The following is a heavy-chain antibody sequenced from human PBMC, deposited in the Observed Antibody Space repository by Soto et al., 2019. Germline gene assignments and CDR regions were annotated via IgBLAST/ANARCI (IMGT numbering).Heavy chain of an antibody. CDR2: IYESGST. Sequence: PSETLSLTCAVSGGSVSSGDCSWGWIRQPPGKGLEWIGYIYESGSTYYNPSLKSRVSLSVDTSKDQFSLNLTSVTAADTAVYFCVGNYDSSFDYWGRGTLVTVSS. D-gene: IGHD3-22*01. CDR3: VGNYDSSFDY. J-gene: IGHJ4*02. CDR1: GGSVSSGDCS. V-gene: IGHV4-30-2*05.